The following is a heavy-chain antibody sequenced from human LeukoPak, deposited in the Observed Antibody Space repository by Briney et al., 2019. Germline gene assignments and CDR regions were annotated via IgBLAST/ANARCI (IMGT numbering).Heavy chain of an antibody. CDR2: ISYDGSNK. D-gene: IGHD2-8*01. CDR1: GFTFSSYG. J-gene: IGHJ4*02. V-gene: IGHV3-30*03. Sequence: GGALRLSCAASGFTFSSYGMHWVGQAPGKGLEGVAVISYDGSNKYYAGSVKGRFTISRDNSKNTLYLQMNSLRAEDTAVYYCASTGYAPFPASDYWGQGTLVTVSS. CDR3: ASTGYAPFPASDY.